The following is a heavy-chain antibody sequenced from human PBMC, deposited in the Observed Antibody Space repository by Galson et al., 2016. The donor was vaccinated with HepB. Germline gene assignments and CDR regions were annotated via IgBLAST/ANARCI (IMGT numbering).Heavy chain of an antibody. CDR1: GFTFSNYG. D-gene: IGHD3-10*01. V-gene: IGHV3-33*01. CDR2: IWYDGRNK. CDR3: ARFYYSHLDS. Sequence: SLRLSCAASGFTFSNYGMHWVRQAPGKGLEWVAVIWYDGRNKNYADSVKGRFTISRDNSKNTLYLQMNSLRAEDTAVYYCARFYYSHLDSWGQGTLVTVSS. J-gene: IGHJ4*02.